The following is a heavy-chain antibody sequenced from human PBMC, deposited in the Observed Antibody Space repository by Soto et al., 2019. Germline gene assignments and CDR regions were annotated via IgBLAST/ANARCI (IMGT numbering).Heavy chain of an antibody. CDR2: ITSSGKTM. V-gene: IGHV3-11*04. CDR1: GFSFRAYY. Sequence: SGGSLRLSCAASGFSFRAYYMTCIRQAPGKGLEWISYITSSGKTMYYADSVKGRFTISRDNAKNSLYLQINSLRAEDTAVYFCARGSIVAAEYGMDVWGQGTTVTVSS. D-gene: IGHD6-13*01. CDR3: ARGSIVAAEYGMDV. J-gene: IGHJ6*02.